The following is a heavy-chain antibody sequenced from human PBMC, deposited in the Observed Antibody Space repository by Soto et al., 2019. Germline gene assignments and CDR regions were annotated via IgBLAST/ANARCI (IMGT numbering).Heavy chain of an antibody. Sequence: GGSLRLSCAASGFTFSSYGMHWVRQAPGKGLEWVAVIWYDGSNKYYADSVKGRFTISRDNSKNTLYLQMNSLRAEDTAVYYCARDADDYYGSGSEGQTGGMDVWGQGTTVTVSS. V-gene: IGHV3-33*01. CDR3: ARDADDYYGSGSEGQTGGMDV. CDR2: IWYDGSNK. D-gene: IGHD3-10*01. J-gene: IGHJ6*02. CDR1: GFTFSSYG.